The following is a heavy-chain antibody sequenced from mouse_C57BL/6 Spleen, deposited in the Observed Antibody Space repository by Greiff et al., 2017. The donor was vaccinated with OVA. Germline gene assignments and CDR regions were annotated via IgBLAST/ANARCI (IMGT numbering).Heavy chain of an antibody. CDR2: IYPGSGST. D-gene: IGHD2-5*01. CDR1: GYTFTSYW. CDR3: ARVPYSNYPDY. V-gene: IGHV1-55*01. Sequence: QVQLQQPGAELVNPGASVKMSCKASGYTFTSYWITWVKQRPGQGLEWIGDIYPGSGSTNYNEKFKSKATLTVDTSSSTAYMQLSSLTSEDAAVDYGARVPYSNYPDYWGQGTTLTVSS. J-gene: IGHJ2*01.